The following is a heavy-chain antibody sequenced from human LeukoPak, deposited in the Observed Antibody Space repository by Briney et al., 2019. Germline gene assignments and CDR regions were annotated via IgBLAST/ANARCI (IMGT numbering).Heavy chain of an antibody. CDR1: GYTFTNYG. D-gene: IGHD3-10*01. V-gene: IGHV1-69*13. CDR3: ASPYGSGDLGSQYYYYGMDV. CDR2: IIPIFGTA. Sequence: ASVKVSCKASGYTFTNYGISWVRQALGQGLEWMGGIIPIFGTANYAQKFQGRVTITADESTSTAYMELSSLRSEDTAVYYCASPYGSGDLGSQYYYYGMDVWGQGTTVTVSS. J-gene: IGHJ6*02.